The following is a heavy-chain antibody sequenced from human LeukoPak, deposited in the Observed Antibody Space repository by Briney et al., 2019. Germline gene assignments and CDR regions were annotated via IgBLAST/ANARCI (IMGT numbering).Heavy chain of an antibody. Sequence: GASVKVSCKASGYTFTSYYMHWVRQAPGQGLEWMGIINPSGGSTSYAQKFQGRVTMTRDTSTSTVFMELSSLRSEDRAVYYCARELNVLLWFGEGGAFDIWGQGTMVTVSS. V-gene: IGHV1-46*01. CDR1: GYTFTSYY. J-gene: IGHJ3*02. CDR2: INPSGGST. D-gene: IGHD3-10*01. CDR3: ARELNVLLWFGEGGAFDI.